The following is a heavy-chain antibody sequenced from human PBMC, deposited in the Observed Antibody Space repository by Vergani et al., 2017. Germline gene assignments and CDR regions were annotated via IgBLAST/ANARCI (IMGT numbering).Heavy chain of an antibody. CDR1: GFTFSSYS. CDR3: ARGCSGGSCYVYYFDY. CDR2: ISSSSSTI. Sequence: EVQLLESGGGLVQPGGSLRLSCAASGFTFSSYSMNWVRQAPGKGLEWVSYISSSSSTIYYADSVKGRFTISRDNAKNSLYLQMNSLRDEDTAVYYCARGCSGGSCYVYYFDYWGQGTLVTVSS. J-gene: IGHJ4*02. V-gene: IGHV3-48*02. D-gene: IGHD2-15*01.